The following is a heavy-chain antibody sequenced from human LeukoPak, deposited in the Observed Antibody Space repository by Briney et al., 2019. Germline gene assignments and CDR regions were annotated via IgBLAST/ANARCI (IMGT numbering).Heavy chain of an antibody. CDR2: IYYSGST. V-gene: IGHV4-59*01. Sequence: SETLSLTCTVSGGSISSYYWSWIRQPPGKGLEWIGYIYYSGSTNYNPSLKSRVTISVDTSKNQFSLKLSSVTAADTAVYYCARKRGGASRYDRSGYHQPFDYWGQGTLVTVSS. CDR3: ARKRGGASRYDRSGYHQPFDY. D-gene: IGHD3-22*01. CDR1: GGSISSYY. J-gene: IGHJ4*02.